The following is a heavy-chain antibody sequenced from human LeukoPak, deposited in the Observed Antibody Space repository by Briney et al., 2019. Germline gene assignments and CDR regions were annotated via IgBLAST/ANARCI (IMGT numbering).Heavy chain of an antibody. CDR1: GYTFTSYG. V-gene: IGHV1-18*01. CDR2: ISAYNGNT. Sequence: GASVKVSCKASGYTFTSYGISWVRQAPGQGLEWMGWISAYNGNTNYAQKLQGRVTITADKSTSTAYMELSSLRSEDTAVYYCARRGDLYESLYYFDYWGQGTLVTVSS. J-gene: IGHJ4*02. D-gene: IGHD2-21*01. CDR3: ARRGDLYESLYYFDY.